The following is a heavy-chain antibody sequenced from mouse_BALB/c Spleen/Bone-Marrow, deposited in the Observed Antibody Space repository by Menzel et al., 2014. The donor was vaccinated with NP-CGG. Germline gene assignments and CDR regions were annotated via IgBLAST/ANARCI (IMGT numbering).Heavy chain of an antibody. Sequence: QVQLKESGPGLVQPSQSLSITCTVSGFSLTSYGVHWVRQSPGKGLKWLGVIWSGGSTDYNAAFISRLSISKDNSKSQVFFKMNSLQANDTAIYYCARKRRYYAMDYWGQGTSVTVSS. CDR1: GFSLTSYG. J-gene: IGHJ4*01. CDR3: ARKRRYYAMDY. CDR2: IWSGGST. V-gene: IGHV2-2*02.